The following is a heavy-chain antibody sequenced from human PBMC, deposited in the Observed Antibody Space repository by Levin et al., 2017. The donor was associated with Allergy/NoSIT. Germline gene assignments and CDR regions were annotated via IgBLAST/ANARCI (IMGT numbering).Heavy chain of an antibody. J-gene: IGHJ4*02. Sequence: GESLKISCKASGYTFTSYGISWVRQAPGQGLEWMGWISAYNGNTNYAQKLQGRVTMTTDTSTSTAYMELRSLRSDDTAVYYCARDPRRDGYNLVDYWGQGTLVTVSS. D-gene: IGHD5-24*01. CDR3: ARDPRRDGYNLVDY. CDR2: ISAYNGNT. CDR1: GYTFTSYG. V-gene: IGHV1-18*01.